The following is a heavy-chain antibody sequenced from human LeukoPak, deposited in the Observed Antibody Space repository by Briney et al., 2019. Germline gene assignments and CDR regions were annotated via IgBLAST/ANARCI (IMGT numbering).Heavy chain of an antibody. CDR3: ARVPQQLVPSGWFDP. CDR2: ISSSGSTI. CDR1: GFTFSDYY. V-gene: IGHV3-11*01. D-gene: IGHD6-13*01. Sequence: GGSLRLSCAASGFTFSDYYMSWIRQAPGKELEWVSYISSSGSTIYYADSVKGRFTISRDNAKNSLYLQMNSLRAEDTAVYYCARVPQQLVPSGWFDPWGQGTLVTVSS. J-gene: IGHJ5*02.